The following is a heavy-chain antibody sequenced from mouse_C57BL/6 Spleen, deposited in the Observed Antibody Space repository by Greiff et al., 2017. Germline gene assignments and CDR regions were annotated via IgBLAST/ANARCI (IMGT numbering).Heavy chain of an antibody. CDR1: GYSITSGYY. V-gene: IGHV3-6*01. CDR3: ARDINY. J-gene: IGHJ2*01. Sequence: ESGPGLVKPSQSLSLTCSVTGYSITSGYYWNWIRQFPGNKLEWMGYISFDGSNNYNPSLKNRISITRDTSKNQFFLKLNSVTTEDTATYYCARDINYWGQGTTLTVSS. D-gene: IGHD1-1*01. CDR2: ISFDGSN.